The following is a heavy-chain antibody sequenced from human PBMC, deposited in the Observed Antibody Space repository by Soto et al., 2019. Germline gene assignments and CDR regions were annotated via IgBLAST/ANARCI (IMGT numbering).Heavy chain of an antibody. V-gene: IGHV4-59*01. CDR3: ARVGSSGAFDI. CDR1: GGSISSYY. D-gene: IGHD3-10*01. J-gene: IGHJ3*02. CDR2: IYYSGST. Sequence: ETLSLTCTFSGGSISSYYWSWIRQPPGKGLEWIGYIYYSGSTNYNPSLKSRVTISVDTSKNQFSLKLSSVTAADTAVYYCARVGSSGAFDIWGQGTMVTVSS.